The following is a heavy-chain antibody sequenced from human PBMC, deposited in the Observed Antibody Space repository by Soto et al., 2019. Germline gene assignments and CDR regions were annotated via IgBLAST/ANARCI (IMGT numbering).Heavy chain of an antibody. CDR1: GGSFNGYY. J-gene: IGHJ6*04. V-gene: IGHV4-34*01. CDR2: INHRGST. Sequence: SETLSLTCAVYGGSFNGYYWSWIRQPPGKGLEWIGEINHRGSTNYSPSLKSRVTISVDTSKNQFSLKLSFVTAADTAVYYCAREQRNNLRDYYAMDVWGKGTTVT. D-gene: IGHD6-25*01. CDR3: AREQRNNLRDYYAMDV.